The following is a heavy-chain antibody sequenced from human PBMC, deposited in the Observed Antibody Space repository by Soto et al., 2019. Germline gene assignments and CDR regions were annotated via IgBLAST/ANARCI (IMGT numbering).Heavy chain of an antibody. CDR3: ASLSGGY. D-gene: IGHD7-27*01. CDR2: VRGQPNNYAT. V-gene: IGHV3-73*02. J-gene: IGHJ4*02. CDR1: GFNFSDST. Sequence: EVQLVESGGGLVQPGGSLKLSCAASGFNFSDSTMHWVRQASGKGLEWVGRVRGQPNNYATGYAASVEGRFTISRDDSRNTVYLQMSSLKIEDTAVYYCASLSGGYWGQGTLVTVSS.